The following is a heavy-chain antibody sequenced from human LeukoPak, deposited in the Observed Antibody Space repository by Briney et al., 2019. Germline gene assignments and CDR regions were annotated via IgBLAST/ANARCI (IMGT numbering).Heavy chain of an antibody. V-gene: IGHV3-73*01. CDR3: TRPRWGYYDSSGYNDAFDI. CDR2: IRSKANSYAT. CDR1: GFTFSGSA. J-gene: IGHJ3*02. Sequence: GGSLRLSCAASGFTFSGSAMHWVRQASGKGLEWVGRIRSKANSYATAYAASVKGRFTISRDDSKNTTYLQMNSLKTEDTAVYYCTRPRWGYYDSSGYNDAFDIWGQGTMVTVSS. D-gene: IGHD3-22*01.